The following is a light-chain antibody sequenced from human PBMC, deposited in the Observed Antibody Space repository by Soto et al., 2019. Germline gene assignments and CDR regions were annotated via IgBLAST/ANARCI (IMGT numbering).Light chain of an antibody. CDR1: SSNIGAGYD. CDR3: QSYDSSLTALYV. V-gene: IGLV1-40*01. CDR2: GNS. Sequence: QSVLTQPPSVSGAPGQRVTISCTGSSSNIGAGYDVQWYQQLPGTAPKLLMYGNSNRPSGVPDRFSRSKSGTSASLAITGLQAEDEADYYCQSYDSSLTALYVFGIGTKLTVL. J-gene: IGLJ1*01.